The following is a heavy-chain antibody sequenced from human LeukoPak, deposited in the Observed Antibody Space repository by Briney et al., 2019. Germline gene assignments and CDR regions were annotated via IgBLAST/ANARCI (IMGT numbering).Heavy chain of an antibody. CDR1: GGTFSIYA. J-gene: IGHJ4*02. D-gene: IGHD2-15*01. V-gene: IGHV1-69*01. CDR3: GRKAGDCGGGSCYSIDY. CDR2: IIPIFGTA. Sequence: ASVKVSCKASGGTFSIYAISWVRQAPGQGLEWMGGIIPIFGTANYAQKFQGRVTVTADESTSTAYMEVSSLRSEDTAVYYCGRKAGDCGGGSCYSIDYWGQGTLVTVSS.